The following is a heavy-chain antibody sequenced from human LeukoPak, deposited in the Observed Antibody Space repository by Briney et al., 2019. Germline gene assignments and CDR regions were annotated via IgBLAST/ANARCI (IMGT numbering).Heavy chain of an antibody. J-gene: IGHJ4*02. CDR3: ARIEYSNSIGY. V-gene: IGHV4-61*02. Sequence: SETLSLTCTVSGGSISSGSYYWSWIRQPAGKGLEWIGRIYTSGSTNYNPSLKSRVTISVDTSKNQFSLKLSSVTAADTAVYYCARIEYSNSIGYWGQGTLVTVSS. CDR1: GGSISSGSYY. CDR2: IYTSGST. D-gene: IGHD6-6*01.